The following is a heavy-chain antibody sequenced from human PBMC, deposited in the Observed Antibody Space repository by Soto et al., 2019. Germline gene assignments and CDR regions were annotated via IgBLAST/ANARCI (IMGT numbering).Heavy chain of an antibody. J-gene: IGHJ4*02. V-gene: IGHV1-69*05. CDR2: IIPIFGTA. Sequence: QVQLVQSGAEVKKPGSSVKVSCKASGGTFSSYAISWVRQAPGQGLEWMGGIIPIFGTANYAQKFQGRVTITXXEXTXXAYMELSSLRSEDTAVYYCARAALIAVAGYDYFDYWGQGTLVTVSS. CDR3: ARAALIAVAGYDYFDY. CDR1: GGTFSSYA. D-gene: IGHD6-19*01.